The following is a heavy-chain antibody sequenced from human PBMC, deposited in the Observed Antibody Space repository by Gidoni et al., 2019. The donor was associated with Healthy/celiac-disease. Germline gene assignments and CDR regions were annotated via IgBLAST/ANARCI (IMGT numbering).Heavy chain of an antibody. D-gene: IGHD6-19*01. CDR3: AFAGYSSGGGDY. J-gene: IGHJ4*02. V-gene: IGHV3-23*01. Sequence: TLSGYALSWVRQPPGKGLEWVSAISGSGGSTYYADSVKGRFTNSRDNAKNTLYLQMNSLRAEDTAVYYCAFAGYSSGGGDYWGQGTLVTVSS. CDR2: ISGSGGST. CDR1: TLSGYA.